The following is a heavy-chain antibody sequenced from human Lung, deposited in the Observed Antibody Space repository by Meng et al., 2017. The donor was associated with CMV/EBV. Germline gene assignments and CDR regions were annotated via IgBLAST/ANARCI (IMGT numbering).Heavy chain of an antibody. J-gene: IGHJ4*02. D-gene: IGHD2-15*01. CDR3: ARAPRYCSGGSCYSEWSFDY. Sequence: SENLSLXCTVSGGSISSYYWSWIRQPPGKGLEWIGYIYYSGSTNYNPSLKSRVTISVDTSKNQFSLKLSSVTAADTAVYYCARAPRYCSGGSCYSEWSFDYWGQGTXVTVSS. CDR2: IYYSGST. V-gene: IGHV4-59*01. CDR1: GGSISSYY.